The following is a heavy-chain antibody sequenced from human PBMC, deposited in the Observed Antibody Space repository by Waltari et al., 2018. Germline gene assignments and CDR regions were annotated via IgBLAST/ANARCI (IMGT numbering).Heavy chain of an antibody. CDR3: ARPHGGSNYESFDP. Sequence: QVQLVQSGSELKKPGASVKVSCKASGYTFTSYAMNWVRQAPGQGLEWMGWINTNTGNTTYAQRFTRRFVFSLDTTVSTAYLQNSSLMAEETAVEYCARPHGGSNYESFDPWGQGTLVTVSS. CDR1: GYTFTSYA. J-gene: IGHJ5*02. CDR2: INTNTGNT. D-gene: IGHD4-4*01. V-gene: IGHV7-4-1*02.